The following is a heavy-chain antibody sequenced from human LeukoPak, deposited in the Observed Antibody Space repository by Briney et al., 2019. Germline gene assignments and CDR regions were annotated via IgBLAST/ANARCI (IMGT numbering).Heavy chain of an antibody. D-gene: IGHD3-10*01. CDR2: ISYDGSNK. CDR1: GFTFSSYA. J-gene: IGHJ3*02. V-gene: IGHV3-30-3*01. CDR3: ARAASVLWFGELFDAFDI. Sequence: GGSLRLSCAASGFTFSSYAMHWVRQAPGKGLEWVAVISYDGSNKYYADSVKGRFTISRDNSKNTLYLQMNSLRAEDTAVYYCARAASVLWFGELFDAFDIWGQGTMVTVSS.